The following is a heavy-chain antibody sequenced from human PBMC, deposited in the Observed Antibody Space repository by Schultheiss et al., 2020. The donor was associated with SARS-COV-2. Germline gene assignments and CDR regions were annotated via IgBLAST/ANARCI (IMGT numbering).Heavy chain of an antibody. J-gene: IGHJ4*02. Sequence: GGSLRLSCAASGFTFSSYWMHWVRQAPGKGLVWVAVISYDGSNKYYADSVKGRFTISRDNSKNTLYLQMNSLRAEDTAVYYCARDLANSWLGWVAARVIDYWGQGTLVTVSS. CDR3: ARDLANSWLGWVAARVIDY. V-gene: IGHV3-30*03. CDR1: GFTFSSYW. CDR2: ISYDGSNK. D-gene: IGHD6-6*01.